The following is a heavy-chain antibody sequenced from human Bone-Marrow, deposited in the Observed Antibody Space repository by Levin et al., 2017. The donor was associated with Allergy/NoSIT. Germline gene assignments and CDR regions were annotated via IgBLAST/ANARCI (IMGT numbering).Heavy chain of an antibody. D-gene: IGHD3-3*01. J-gene: IGHJ4*02. V-gene: IGHV1-2*06. Sequence: ASVKVSCKASGYAFTGSYIHWVRQAPGQGLEWMGRINPDSGVTNYLQKFQGRVTMTRDTSISTVYMELIRLRPDDTAVYYCGRDVSLSLFESSDFWSGYVAYWGQGTPVTVSP. CDR3: GRDVSLSLFESSDFWSGYVAY. CDR1: GYAFTGSY. CDR2: INPDSGVT.